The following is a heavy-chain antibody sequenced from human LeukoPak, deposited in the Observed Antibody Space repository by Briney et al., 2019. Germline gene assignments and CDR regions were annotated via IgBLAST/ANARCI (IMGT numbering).Heavy chain of an antibody. D-gene: IGHD1-26*01. V-gene: IGHV4-59*08. J-gene: IGHJ3*01. Sequence: SETLSLTCAVYGGSFSGYYWSWIRQPPGKGLEWIGSIYYSGSTDYSPSLKSRVTISVDTSMNQFSLKLRSVTAADTAVYYCARQRIMGAGIYAFDLWGQGTMVTVSS. CDR3: ARQRIMGAGIYAFDL. CDR1: GGSFSGYY. CDR2: IYYSGST.